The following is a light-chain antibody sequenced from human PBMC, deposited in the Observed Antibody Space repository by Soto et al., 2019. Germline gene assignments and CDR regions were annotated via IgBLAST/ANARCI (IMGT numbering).Light chain of an antibody. CDR3: QQYYRYRT. CDR1: QTISSR. J-gene: IGKJ1*01. V-gene: IGKV1-5*01. Sequence: DVQMTQSPSTLSASVGDRVTITCRASQTISSRLAWYQQKPGKAPNLLIYDASTLESGVPSRFSGSESGTEFTLTISNLQPDDFAIYYCQQYYRYRTFGQGTKVDTK. CDR2: DAS.